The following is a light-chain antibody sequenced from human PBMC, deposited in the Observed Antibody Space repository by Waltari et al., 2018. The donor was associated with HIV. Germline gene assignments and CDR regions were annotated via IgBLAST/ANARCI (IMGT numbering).Light chain of an antibody. CDR1: SSDVGSYNL. Sequence: QSALTQPASVSGSPGQSITMSCTGTSSDVGSYNLVSWYQQHPGKAPKLIIYEVNKRPPGSTTLFSGVKSGNTASLTITGLQAEDEADYHCCSYAIGGTFVFGGGTKVTVL. J-gene: IGLJ2*01. CDR2: EVN. V-gene: IGLV2-23*02. CDR3: CSYAIGGTFV.